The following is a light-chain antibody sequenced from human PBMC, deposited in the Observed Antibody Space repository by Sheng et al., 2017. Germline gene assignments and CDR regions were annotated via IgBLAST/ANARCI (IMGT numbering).Light chain of an antibody. Sequence: AVQMTQSPPSLYASVGDRVTITCRASQAIGSSLGWYQQRTGNTPKLLIFSASTLQSGVPSRFSGSGSGTDFTLTISNLQPEDFASYYCLQDSFYPPTFGGGTKVEPK. J-gene: IGKJ4*01. CDR2: SAS. CDR1: QAIGSS. CDR3: LQDSFYPPT. V-gene: IGKV1-6*02.